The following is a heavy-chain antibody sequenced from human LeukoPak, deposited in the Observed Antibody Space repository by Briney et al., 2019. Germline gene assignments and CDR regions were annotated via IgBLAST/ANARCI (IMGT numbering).Heavy chain of an antibody. V-gene: IGHV3-33*01. J-gene: IGHJ4*02. CDR2: IWYDGSNK. CDR3: ARDGIGGGFDY. Sequence: GGSLRLSCAASGFTFSSYGMHWVRQAPGKGLEWVGVIWYDGSNKYYADSVKGRFTISRDNSKNTLYLQMNSLRAEDTAVYYCARDGIGGGFDYWGQETLVTVSS. CDR1: GFTFSSYG. D-gene: IGHD4-23*01.